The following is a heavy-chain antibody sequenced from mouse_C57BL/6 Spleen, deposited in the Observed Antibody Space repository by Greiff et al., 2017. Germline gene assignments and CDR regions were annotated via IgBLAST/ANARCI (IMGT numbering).Heavy chain of an antibody. Sequence: EVKVEESGGGLVQPGGSMKLSCVASGFTFSNYWMNWVRQSPEKGLEWVAQIRLKSDNYATHYAESVKGRFTISRDDSKSSVYLQMNNLRAEDTGIYYCTRGNYELDYWGQGTTLTVSS. CDR3: TRGNYELDY. V-gene: IGHV6-3*01. J-gene: IGHJ2*01. CDR1: GFTFSNYW. CDR2: IRLKSDNYAT. D-gene: IGHD2-1*01.